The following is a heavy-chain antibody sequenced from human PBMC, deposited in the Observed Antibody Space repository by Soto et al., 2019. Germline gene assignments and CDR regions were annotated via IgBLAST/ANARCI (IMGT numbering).Heavy chain of an antibody. CDR3: ARNSEDWNYAVDF. CDR1: GGSFSGYY. CDR2: IHHSGST. D-gene: IGHD1-7*01. J-gene: IGHJ4*02. Sequence: SETLSLTCAVYGGSFSGYYWSWIRQPPGKGLEWIGEIHHSGSTNSNPSLKSRVTISVDTSKNQFSLKLSSVTAADTAVHYCARNSEDWNYAVDFWGQGTLVTVSS. V-gene: IGHV4-34*01.